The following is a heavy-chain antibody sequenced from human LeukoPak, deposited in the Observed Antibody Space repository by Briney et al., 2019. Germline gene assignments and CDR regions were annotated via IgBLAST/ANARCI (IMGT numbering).Heavy chain of an antibody. J-gene: IGHJ4*02. CDR2: ITGSGDIT. Sequence: GGSLRLSCAASGFTFSSYAMNWVRQAPGKGLEWVSTITGSGDITYYADSVRGRFSISRDSSKNTLYLQMNSLRAEDTAVYFCAKTSDDYYFDYWGQGTLVTVSS. V-gene: IGHV3-23*01. D-gene: IGHD3-3*01. CDR3: AKTSDDYYFDY. CDR1: GFTFSSYA.